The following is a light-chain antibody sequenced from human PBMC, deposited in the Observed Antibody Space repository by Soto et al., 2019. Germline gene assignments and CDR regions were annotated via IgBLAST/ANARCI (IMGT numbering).Light chain of an antibody. CDR3: HQYGSSPST. CDR1: QSITNNF. Sequence: EIVTPQSPATPSVYAGGRGTLSRRASQSITNNFLAWYQQKPGQAPRLLIYGASYRATGIPDRFSGSGSGTDFTLTISRLEPEDFAVYYCHQYGSSPSTFGQGTKVDIK. J-gene: IGKJ1*01. V-gene: IGKV3-20*01. CDR2: GAS.